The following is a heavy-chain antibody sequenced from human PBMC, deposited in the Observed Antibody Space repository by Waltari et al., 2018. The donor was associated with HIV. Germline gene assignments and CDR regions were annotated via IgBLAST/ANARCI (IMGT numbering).Heavy chain of an antibody. CDR1: GYSFASHW. D-gene: IGHD6-13*01. CDR2: NYPGDSDT. CDR3: ARHSQQQSLGP. J-gene: IGHJ5*02. V-gene: IGHV5-51*01. Sequence: EVQLVPSGAEVKKPGESRKISCKGSGYSFASHWIGWVRQMHGKGLEWMGINYPGDSDTRYSPSFQGKVTISADKSISTAYLQWSSLKASDTAMYYCARHSQQQSLGPWGQGTLVTVSS.